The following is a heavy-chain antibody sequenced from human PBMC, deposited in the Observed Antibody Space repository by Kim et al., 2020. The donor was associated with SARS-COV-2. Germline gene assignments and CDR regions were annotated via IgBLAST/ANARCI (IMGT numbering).Heavy chain of an antibody. CDR1: GGSIRTYY. D-gene: IGHD3-10*01. Sequence: SETLSLTCTVSGGSIRTYYWNWIRQPPGKGLEWIGYIFYSGNTNYNPSLKSRVTISVDTSKNQFSLKLTSLTAADTATYYCARDKRIQKVVDFGELKGFYGMVVWGQGTTVTVSS. V-gene: IGHV4-59*01. CDR3: ARDKRIQKVVDFGELKGFYGMVV. CDR2: IFYSGNT. J-gene: IGHJ6*02.